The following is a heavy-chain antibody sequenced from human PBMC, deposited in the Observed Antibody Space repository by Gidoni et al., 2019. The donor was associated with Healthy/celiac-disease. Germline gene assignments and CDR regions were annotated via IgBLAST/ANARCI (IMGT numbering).Heavy chain of an antibody. CDR3: ARAYTKGYDYYYGMDV. CDR2: IKQDGSEK. J-gene: IGHJ6*02. V-gene: IGHV3-7*01. CDR1: GFTFSSYW. D-gene: IGHD2-2*02. Sequence: DVQLVESGGGLVQPGRSLRLSCAASGFTFSSYWMSWVRKAPGKGLEWVANIKQDGSEKYYVDSVKGRFTISRDNAKNSLYLQMNSLRAEDTAVYYCARAYTKGYDYYYGMDVWGQGTTVTVSS.